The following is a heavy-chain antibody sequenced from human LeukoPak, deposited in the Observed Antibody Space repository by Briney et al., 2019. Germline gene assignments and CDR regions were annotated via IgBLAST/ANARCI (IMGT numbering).Heavy chain of an antibody. V-gene: IGHV3-21*01. D-gene: IGHD6-6*01. CDR1: EFTFSSYS. J-gene: IGHJ4*02. Sequence: GGSLRLSCAASEFTFSSYSMTWVRQAPGKGLEWVSSISSSSSHIYYADSVKGRFTISRDNAKNSLYLQMNSLRAEDTAVYYCARGFEYSSSSHYWGQGTLVTVSS. CDR2: ISSSSSHI. CDR3: ARGFEYSSSSHY.